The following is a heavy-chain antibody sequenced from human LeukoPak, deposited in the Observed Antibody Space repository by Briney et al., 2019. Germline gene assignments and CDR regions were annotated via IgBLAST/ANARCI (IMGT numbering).Heavy chain of an antibody. CDR1: GVTLSNHG. Sequence: GGSLRLSCAASGVTLSNHGMQWVRQAPGKGLEWVAVISYDGSAKYYSDSVKGRFTISRDNSQNTLYLQMNSLRAEDTAIYYCAKESGKRSYGAYFDYWGQGTLVTVSS. D-gene: IGHD4-17*01. CDR3: AKESGKRSYGAYFDY. V-gene: IGHV3-30*18. CDR2: ISYDGSAK. J-gene: IGHJ4*02.